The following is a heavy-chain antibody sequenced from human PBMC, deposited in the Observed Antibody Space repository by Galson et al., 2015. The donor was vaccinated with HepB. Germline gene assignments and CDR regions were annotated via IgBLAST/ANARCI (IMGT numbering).Heavy chain of an antibody. Sequence: SLRLSCAASGFTFSSYAMHWVRQAPGKGLEWVAVISYDGSNKYYADSVKGRFTISRDNSKNTLYLQMNSLRAEDTAVYYCARDLDIVVVPAATPDYWGQGTLVTVSS. D-gene: IGHD2-2*03. CDR1: GFTFSSYA. CDR3: ARDLDIVVVPAATPDY. CDR2: ISYDGSNK. J-gene: IGHJ4*02. V-gene: IGHV3-30*04.